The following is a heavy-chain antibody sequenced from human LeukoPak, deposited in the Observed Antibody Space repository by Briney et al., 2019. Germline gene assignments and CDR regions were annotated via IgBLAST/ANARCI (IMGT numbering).Heavy chain of an antibody. Sequence: GGSLRLSCAASGFTFSNYGMHWVRQAPGRGLEWVAFISYDGSNKYYADSVKGRFTISRDNSKNTLYLQMNSLRAEDTAVYYCAKDPRRYSRTGGYFDYWGQGTLVTVSS. D-gene: IGHD6-13*01. CDR2: ISYDGSNK. CDR1: GFTFSNYG. J-gene: IGHJ4*02. CDR3: AKDPRRYSRTGGYFDY. V-gene: IGHV3-30*18.